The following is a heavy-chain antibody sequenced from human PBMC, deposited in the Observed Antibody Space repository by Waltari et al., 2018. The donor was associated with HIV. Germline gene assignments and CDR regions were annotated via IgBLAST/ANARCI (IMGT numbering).Heavy chain of an antibody. CDR1: GFPFSGYW. J-gene: IGHJ2*01. CDR2: IKQDGSEK. Sequence: EVELVGPRGGLVHPGGSLSLFCSPSGFPFSGYWMSWVRQAPGKGLEWVANIKQDGSEKYYMDSVKGRFTISRDNAKNSLYLQMNSLRAEDTAVYYCARDYNWNRWGYFDLWGRGTLVTVSS. V-gene: IGHV3-7*01. CDR3: ARDYNWNRWGYFDL. D-gene: IGHD1-20*01.